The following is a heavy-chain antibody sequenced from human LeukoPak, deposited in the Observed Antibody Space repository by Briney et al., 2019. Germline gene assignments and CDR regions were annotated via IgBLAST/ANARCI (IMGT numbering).Heavy chain of an antibody. Sequence: ASVKVSCKISGYTLTELSMHWIRQAPGKGREGMGGFDPKDGATVYAQKFQGRLTMTEDTSTATAYMELSSLTSEDTAVYFCYDSTYWGQGTLVTVSS. J-gene: IGHJ4*02. CDR3: YDSTY. CDR2: FDPKDGAT. V-gene: IGHV1-24*01. CDR1: GYTLTELS. D-gene: IGHD3-22*01.